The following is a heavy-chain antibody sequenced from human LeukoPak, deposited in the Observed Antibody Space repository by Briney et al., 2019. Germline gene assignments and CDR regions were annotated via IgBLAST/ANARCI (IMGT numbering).Heavy chain of an antibody. V-gene: IGHV4-39*07. D-gene: IGHD4-17*01. J-gene: IGHJ6*03. CDR2: VYYSGST. CDR3: AREDGPDYYYYYMDV. Sequence: SETLSLTCTVSGGSISSSSYYWGWIRQPPGKGLEWIGSVYYSGSTYYNPSLKSRVTISVDTSKNQFSLKLSSVTAADTAVYYCAREDGPDYYYYYMDVWGKGTMVTVSS. CDR1: GGSISSSSYY.